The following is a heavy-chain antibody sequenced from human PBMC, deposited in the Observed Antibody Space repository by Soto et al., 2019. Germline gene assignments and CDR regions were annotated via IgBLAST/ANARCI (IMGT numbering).Heavy chain of an antibody. CDR1: GGSINSGAYY. V-gene: IGHV4-31*03. D-gene: IGHD6-13*01. Sequence: QVQLQESGPGLVKPSQTLSLTCSVSGGSINSGAYYWGWIRQHPGKGLEWIGYISYTGRTYSNPSLQSGVTIALDMSESQFSLKLTSVTAADTAVYFCARVSATGTRWIDPWGQGTLVTVSP. J-gene: IGHJ5*02. CDR2: ISYTGRT. CDR3: ARVSATGTRWIDP.